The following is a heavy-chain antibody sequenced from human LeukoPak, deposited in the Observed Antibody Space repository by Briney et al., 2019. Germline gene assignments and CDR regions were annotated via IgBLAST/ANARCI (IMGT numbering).Heavy chain of an antibody. CDR3: ARVVGATTRGGRNWFDP. Sequence: GGSLRLSCAASGFTFSSYSMNWVRQAPGKGLKWVSYISSSSSTIYYADSVKGRFTISRDNAKNSLYLQMNSLRAEDTAVYYCARVVGATTRGGRNWFDPWGQGTLVTVSS. V-gene: IGHV3-48*04. CDR2: ISSSSSTI. J-gene: IGHJ5*02. D-gene: IGHD1-26*01. CDR1: GFTFSSYS.